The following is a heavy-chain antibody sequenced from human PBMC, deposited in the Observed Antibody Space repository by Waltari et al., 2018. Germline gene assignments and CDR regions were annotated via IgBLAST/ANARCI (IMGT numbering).Heavy chain of an antibody. CDR3: TRDAGAVAAEGDY. V-gene: IGHV3-66*01. CDR2: IYSGGRT. Sequence: EVQLVESGGGLVQPGGSLRLSCAASGFTVSSNYMRWVRQAPGKGLEWVSLIYSGGRTYYADSVKGRFTIARDNSKNTLYLQMNSLRAEDTAVYYCTRDAGAVAAEGDYWGQGTLVTVSS. J-gene: IGHJ4*02. D-gene: IGHD6-19*01. CDR1: GFTVSSNY.